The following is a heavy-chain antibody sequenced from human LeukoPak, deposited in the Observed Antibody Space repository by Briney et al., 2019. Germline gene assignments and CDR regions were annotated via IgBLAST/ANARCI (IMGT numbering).Heavy chain of an antibody. D-gene: IGHD3-10*01. Sequence: GGSLRLPCAASGFTFSSYSMNWVRQAPGKGLEWVSSISSSSSYIYYADSVKGRFTISRDNAKNSLYLQMNSLRAEDTAVYYCARGGLRYGSGSYLYGYWGQGTLVTVSS. CDR1: GFTFSSYS. V-gene: IGHV3-21*01. CDR3: ARGGLRYGSGSYLYGY. J-gene: IGHJ4*02. CDR2: ISSSSSYI.